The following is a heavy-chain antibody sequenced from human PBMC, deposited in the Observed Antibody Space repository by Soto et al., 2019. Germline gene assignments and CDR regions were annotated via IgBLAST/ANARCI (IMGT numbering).Heavy chain of an antibody. CDR3: AREASNWNYVAYFDS. CDR1: GYTFTSYG. V-gene: IGHV1-18*01. D-gene: IGHD1-7*01. CDR2: ISAYNGNT. J-gene: IGHJ4*02. Sequence: ASVKVSCKASGYTFTSYGISWVRQAPGQGLEWMGWISAYNGNTNYAQKLQGRVTMTTDTSTSTAYMELRSLRSDDTAVYYCAREASNWNYVAYFDSRGQGPLVTVS.